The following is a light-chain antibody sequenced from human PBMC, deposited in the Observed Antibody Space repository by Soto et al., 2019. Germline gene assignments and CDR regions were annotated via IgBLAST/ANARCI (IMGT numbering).Light chain of an antibody. CDR2: KXS. Sequence: DVVMTQSALSLPVTIXQPAPISRRSKQSLVHPDGXXYFXXXQQXXGXSPRXXXDKXSNRESGGPARLSGSGSGTDFALKISRVEAEDVGVYYCMQGTHGPSTFGQGTRLEIK. CDR3: MQGTHGPST. J-gene: IGKJ5*01. V-gene: IGKV2-30*02. CDR1: QSLVHPDGXXY.